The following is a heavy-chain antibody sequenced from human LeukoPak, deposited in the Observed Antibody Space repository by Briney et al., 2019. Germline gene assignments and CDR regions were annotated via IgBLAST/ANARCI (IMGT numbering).Heavy chain of an antibody. CDR1: GFTFGDYA. J-gene: IGHJ4*02. CDR2: IRSKAYGGTT. D-gene: IGHD3-22*01. Sequence: GGSLRLSCTASGFTFGDYAMSWFRQAPGKGLEWVGFIRSKAYGGTTEYAASVKGRFTISRDDSKSIAYLQMNSLKTEDTAVYYCTRQYYYDSSGYSDYWGQGTLVTVSS. V-gene: IGHV3-49*03. CDR3: TRQYYYDSSGYSDY.